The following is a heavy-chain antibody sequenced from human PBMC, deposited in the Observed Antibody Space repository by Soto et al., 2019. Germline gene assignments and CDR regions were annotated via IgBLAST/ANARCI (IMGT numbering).Heavy chain of an antibody. Sequence: EVQLVESGGGLVQPGGSLRLSCAASGFTFSTYWMHWVRQAPEKGLLWVSHINGDGSYTDFADSVKGRFTISRDNAKNKVYLQMQSLRGEDTAVYFCVRTWHGFDIWGPGTMVTVSS. V-gene: IGHV3-74*01. CDR2: INGDGSYT. J-gene: IGHJ3*02. CDR3: VRTWHGFDI. CDR1: GFTFSTYW.